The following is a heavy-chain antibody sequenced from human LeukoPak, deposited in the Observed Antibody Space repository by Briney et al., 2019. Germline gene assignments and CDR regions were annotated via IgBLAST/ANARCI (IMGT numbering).Heavy chain of an antibody. V-gene: IGHV3-48*03. J-gene: IGHJ4*02. CDR1: GFTFSTYE. CDR3: ARESYSSGYYYDY. Sequence: QPGGSLRLSCEASGFTFSTYEMNWVRQTPGKGLGWVSCIGSSGSTIYYADSVKGRFTISRDNGKNSMYLHMNSLRAEDTAVYYCARESYSSGYYYDYWGQGTLVTVSS. CDR2: IGSSGSTI. D-gene: IGHD3-22*01.